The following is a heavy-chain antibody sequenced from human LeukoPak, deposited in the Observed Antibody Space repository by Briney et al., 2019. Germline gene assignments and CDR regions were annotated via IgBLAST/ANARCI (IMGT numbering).Heavy chain of an antibody. CDR1: GFIFSAYW. J-gene: IGHJ3*02. D-gene: IGHD3-10*01. V-gene: IGHV3-7*03. CDR2: IKQDGSEK. Sequence: GGSLRLSCEASGFIFSAYWMTWVRQAPGKGLEWVANIKQDGSEKYYLDSVKGRFIISRDNAKNSQYLQMNSLRAEDTAVYYCAKDRVVRGVKGAFDIWGQGTMVTVSS. CDR3: AKDRVVRGVKGAFDI.